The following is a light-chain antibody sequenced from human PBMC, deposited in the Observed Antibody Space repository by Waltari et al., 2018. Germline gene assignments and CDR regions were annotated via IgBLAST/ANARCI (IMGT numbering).Light chain of an antibody. CDR2: RNN. CDR3: AAWDKTLSGPS. CDR1: STNIGSNT. V-gene: IGLV1-44*01. Sequence: QSVVTQPPSASGTPGRRVTISCSGRSTNIGSNTVNWYQQFPRRAPKLLIFRNNQRPAGLPDRFSVSNYGTSALLAISGLQSEDEADYYCAAWDKTLSGPSFGGGTKVTVL. J-gene: IGLJ3*02.